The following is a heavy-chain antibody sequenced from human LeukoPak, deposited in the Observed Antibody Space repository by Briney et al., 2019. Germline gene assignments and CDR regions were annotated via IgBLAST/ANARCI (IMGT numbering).Heavy chain of an antibody. CDR3: AKAGLYDFWSGYYNGFFDY. CDR1: GFTFSSYG. V-gene: IGHV3-30*18. Sequence: GGSLRLSCVASGFTFSSYGMHWVRQAPGKGLEWVAVISYDGSNKYYADSVKGRFTISRDNSKNTLYLQMNSLRAEDTAVYYCAKAGLYDFWSGYYNGFFDYWGQGTLVTVSS. D-gene: IGHD3-3*01. J-gene: IGHJ4*02. CDR2: ISYDGSNK.